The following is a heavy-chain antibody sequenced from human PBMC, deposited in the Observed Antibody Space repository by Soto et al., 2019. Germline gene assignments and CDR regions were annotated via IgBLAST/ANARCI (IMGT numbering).Heavy chain of an antibody. Sequence: QVQLQESGPGLVNPSQTLSLTCTVSGGSINSGGSNWNWIRQRPGEGLEWIGYITYRGTTYSIPSRKSRVTMSVDTSKNQFSLKLSSVSAADTAVYYCARDSGESLRFFDYWGQGAPVTVSS. J-gene: IGHJ4*02. CDR1: GGSINSGGSN. CDR2: ITYRGTT. D-gene: IGHD3-10*01. V-gene: IGHV4-31*03. CDR3: ARDSGESLRFFDY.